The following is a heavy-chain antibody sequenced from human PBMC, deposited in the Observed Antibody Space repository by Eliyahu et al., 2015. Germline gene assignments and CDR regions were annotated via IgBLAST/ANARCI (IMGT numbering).Heavy chain of an antibody. CDR2: ISYDGNNQ. CDR3: TRDWPHTSTPGTSDCDY. V-gene: IGHV3-30*03. D-gene: IGHD6-13*01. J-gene: IGHJ4*02. Sequence: QVQLVESGGGVVQPGGSLRLSCAASGFXFNNHGMHWVRQTQGKRLEWVATISYDGNNQKYADSVMGRFTISRDNSKNTMFLQMNSLRAEDTAVYYCTRDWPHTSTPGTSDCDYWGQGTLVTVSS. CDR1: GFXFNNHG.